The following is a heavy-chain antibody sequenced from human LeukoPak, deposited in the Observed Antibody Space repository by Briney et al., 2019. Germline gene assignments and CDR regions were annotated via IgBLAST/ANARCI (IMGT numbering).Heavy chain of an antibody. CDR1: GFTFSSYA. V-gene: IGHV3-23*01. CDR3: ASSGGSPANDAFDI. J-gene: IGHJ3*02. D-gene: IGHD3-10*01. Sequence: GGSLRLSCAASGFTFSSYAMSWVRQAPGKGLEWVSVISGSGGSTYYADSVKGRVTISRDNSKNTLYLQINSLRAEDTAVYYCASSGGSPANDAFDIWGQGTMVTVSS. CDR2: ISGSGGST.